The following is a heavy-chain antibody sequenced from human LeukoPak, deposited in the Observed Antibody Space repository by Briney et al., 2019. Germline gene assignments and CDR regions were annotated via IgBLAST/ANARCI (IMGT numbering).Heavy chain of an antibody. CDR3: ASQDSSGYYPPSP. D-gene: IGHD3-22*01. Sequence: MNWXXXAPGXXLXXXXSISSSSSYIYYADSVKGRFTISRDNAKNSLYLQMNSLRAEDTAVYYCASQDSSGYYPPSPWGQGTLVTVSS. V-gene: IGHV3-21*01. CDR2: ISSSSSYI. J-gene: IGHJ5*02.